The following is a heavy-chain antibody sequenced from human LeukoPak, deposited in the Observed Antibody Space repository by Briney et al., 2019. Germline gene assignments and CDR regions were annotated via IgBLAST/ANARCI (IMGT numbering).Heavy chain of an antibody. J-gene: IGHJ1*01. V-gene: IGHV3-15*01. CDR1: GFTFTYAY. Sequence: GGSLRLSCAASGFTFTYAYMSWVRQAPGRGLEWVGRIKSKTDGGTTDYAAPVKGRFTISRDDSNKTLHLQMNSLKTEDTGVYYCTTGAPYYGSGSYFSDFQHWGQGTLVTVSS. D-gene: IGHD3-10*01. CDR3: TTGAPYYGSGSYFSDFQH. CDR2: IKSKTDGGTT.